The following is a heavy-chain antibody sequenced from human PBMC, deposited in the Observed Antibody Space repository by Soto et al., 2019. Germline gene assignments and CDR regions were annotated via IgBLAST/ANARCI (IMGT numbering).Heavy chain of an antibody. CDR1: GYSFTSYW. D-gene: IGHD2-15*01. V-gene: IGHV5-51*01. J-gene: IGHJ4*02. CDR3: ARPGVVVVAATTYYFDY. Sequence: GESLKISCKGSGYSFTSYWIGWVRQMPGKGLEWMGIIYPGDSDTRYSPSFQGQVTISADKSISTAYLQWSSLKASDTAMYYCARPGVVVVAATTYYFDYWGQGTLVTVS. CDR2: IYPGDSDT.